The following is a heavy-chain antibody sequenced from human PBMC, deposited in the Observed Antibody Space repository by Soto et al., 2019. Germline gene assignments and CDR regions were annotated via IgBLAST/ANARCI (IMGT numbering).Heavy chain of an antibody. CDR1: GXSISSGGYS. Sequence: LSLTCAVSGXSISSGGYSWSWIRQPPGKGLEWIGYIYHSGSTYYNPSLKSRVTISVDRSKNQFSLKLSSVTAADTAVYYCARLQSATSYGMDVWGQGTTVTVS. J-gene: IGHJ6*02. V-gene: IGHV4-30-2*01. CDR2: IYHSGST. D-gene: IGHD2-2*01. CDR3: ARLQSATSYGMDV.